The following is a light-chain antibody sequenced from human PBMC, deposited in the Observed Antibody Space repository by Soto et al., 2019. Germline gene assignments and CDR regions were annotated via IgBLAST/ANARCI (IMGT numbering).Light chain of an antibody. CDR2: EVN. V-gene: IGLV2-8*01. CDR1: SSDVGGYNY. Sequence: QSALTQPPSASGSPGQSVTISCTGTSSDVGGYNYVSWYQQHPTKAPKLMIYEVNKRPSGVPDRFSGSKSGNTASLTVSGLQVEDEADYFCSSYAGNNNVVFGGGTQLTVL. CDR3: SSYAGNNNVV. J-gene: IGLJ2*01.